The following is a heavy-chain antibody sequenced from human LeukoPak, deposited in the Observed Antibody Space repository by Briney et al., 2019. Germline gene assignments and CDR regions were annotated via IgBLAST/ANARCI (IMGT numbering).Heavy chain of an antibody. CDR3: ARGMYYDFWSGYHYFDY. J-gene: IGHJ4*02. CDR2: INHSGST. CDR1: GGSFSGYY. V-gene: IGHV4-34*01. D-gene: IGHD3-3*01. Sequence: KASETLSLTYAVYGGSFSGYYWSWIRQPPGKGLEWIGEINHSGSTNYNPSLKSRVTISVDTSKNQFSLKLSSVTAADTAVYYCARGMYYDFWSGYHYFDYWGQGTLVTVSS.